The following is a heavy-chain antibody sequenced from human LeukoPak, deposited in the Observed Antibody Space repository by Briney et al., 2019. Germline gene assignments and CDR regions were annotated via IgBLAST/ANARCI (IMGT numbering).Heavy chain of an antibody. Sequence: SETLSLTCTVSGGSISSSSYYWGWIRQPPGKGLEWIGSIYYSGSTYYNPSLKSRVTVSVDTSKNQFSLKLSSVTAADTAVYYGARQVLHQAVAGSDAFDIWGQGTMVTVSS. J-gene: IGHJ3*02. CDR2: IYYSGST. D-gene: IGHD6-19*01. V-gene: IGHV4-39*01. CDR3: ARQVLHQAVAGSDAFDI. CDR1: GGSISSSSYY.